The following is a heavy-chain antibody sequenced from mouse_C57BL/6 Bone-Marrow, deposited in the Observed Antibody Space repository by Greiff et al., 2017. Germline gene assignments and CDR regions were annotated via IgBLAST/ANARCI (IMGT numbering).Heavy chain of an antibody. Sequence: VQLQQSGAELARPGASVKLYCKASGYTFTSYGISWVKQRTGQGLEWIGEIYPRSGNTYYNEKFKGKATLTADKSSSTAYMELRSLTSEDSAVYFCARSGDFPDYWGQGTTLTVSS. CDR3: ARSGDFPDY. CDR2: IYPRSGNT. CDR1: GYTFTSYG. V-gene: IGHV1-81*01. D-gene: IGHD2-13*01. J-gene: IGHJ2*01.